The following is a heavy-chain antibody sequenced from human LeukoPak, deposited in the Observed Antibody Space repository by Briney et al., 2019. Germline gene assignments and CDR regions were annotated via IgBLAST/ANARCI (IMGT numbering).Heavy chain of an antibody. J-gene: IGHJ3*02. D-gene: IGHD2-21*02. Sequence: SETLSLTCAVSGGSISSGSYSWSWIRQPPGKGLEWIGYIYPRGSTYYNPSLKSRVILSLDKSANQFSLNLSSVTAADTAVYYCARDCGGDCYGPLDAFDIWGQGTMVTVSS. V-gene: IGHV4-30-2*01. CDR1: GGSISSGSYS. CDR3: ARDCGGDCYGPLDAFDI. CDR2: IYPRGST.